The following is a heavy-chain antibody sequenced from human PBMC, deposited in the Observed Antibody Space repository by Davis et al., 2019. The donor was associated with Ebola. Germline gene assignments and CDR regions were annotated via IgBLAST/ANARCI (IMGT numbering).Heavy chain of an antibody. CDR1: GFTFSSYA. CDR3: ARDPRGHYDSTNT. J-gene: IGHJ4*02. Sequence: GGSLRLSCAASGFTFSSYAMNWVRQAPGKGLEWVSSITSSGSYVFYADSVKGRFTISRDNAKNALYLQMNSLRVDDTAVYYCARDPRGHYDSTNTWGQGSLVTVSS. CDR2: ITSSGSYV. D-gene: IGHD3-22*01. V-gene: IGHV3-21*01.